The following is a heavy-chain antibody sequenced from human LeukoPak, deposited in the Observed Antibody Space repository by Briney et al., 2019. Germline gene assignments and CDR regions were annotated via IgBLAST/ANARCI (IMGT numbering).Heavy chain of an antibody. CDR1: GFTFSTYS. D-gene: IGHD1-20*01. J-gene: IGHJ4*02. CDR2: IDRSSYI. CDR3: ARAAYNWN. V-gene: IGHV3-21*04. Sequence: GGSLRLSCAASGFTFSTYSMNWVRQAPGKGLEWVSSIDRSSYIYYADSVKGRFTVSRDNGKNSLSLQLRSLRAEDTAVYYCARAAYNWNWGQGTLVTVSS.